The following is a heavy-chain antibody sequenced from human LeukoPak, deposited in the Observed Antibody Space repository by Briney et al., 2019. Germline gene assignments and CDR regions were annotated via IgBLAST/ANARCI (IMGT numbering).Heavy chain of an antibody. CDR2: ISSSSSYI. CDR3: ARAVEYNILTGYGNLY. Sequence: PGGSLRLSCAASGFTFSSYSMNWVRQAPGKGLEWVSSISSSSSYIYYADSVKGRFTISRDNAKKSLYLQMNSLRDEDTAVYYCARAVEYNILTGYGNLYWGQGTLVTVSS. CDR1: GFTFSSYS. D-gene: IGHD3-9*01. V-gene: IGHV3-21*01. J-gene: IGHJ4*02.